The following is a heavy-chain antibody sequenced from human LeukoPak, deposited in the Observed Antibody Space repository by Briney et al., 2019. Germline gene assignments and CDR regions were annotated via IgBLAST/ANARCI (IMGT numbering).Heavy chain of an antibody. V-gene: IGHV1-2*06. Sequence: ASVKVSCKASRYTFTGYYMHWVRQAPGQGLEWMGRINPNSGGTNYAQKFQGRVTMTRDTSISTAYMELSSLRSDDTAVYYCARRTPEGATDYWGQGTLVTVSS. CDR2: INPNSGGT. J-gene: IGHJ4*02. CDR3: ARRTPEGATDY. CDR1: RYTFTGYY. D-gene: IGHD4/OR15-4a*01.